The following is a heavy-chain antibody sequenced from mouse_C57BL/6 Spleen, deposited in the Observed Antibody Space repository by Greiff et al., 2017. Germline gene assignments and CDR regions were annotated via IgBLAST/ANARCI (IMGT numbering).Heavy chain of an antibody. V-gene: IGHV1-55*01. CDR2: MYPGSGST. J-gene: IGHJ4*01. CDR1: GYTFTSYW. CDR3: ARTGISDYVYAMDY. D-gene: IGHD3-2*02. Sequence: QVQLKQPGAELVKPGASVTMSCKASGYTFTSYWITWVKQRPGQGLEWIGDMYPGSGSTNYNEEFKSKATLTVDTSSSTAYMQLSSLTSEDSAVYYCARTGISDYVYAMDYWGQGTSVTVSS.